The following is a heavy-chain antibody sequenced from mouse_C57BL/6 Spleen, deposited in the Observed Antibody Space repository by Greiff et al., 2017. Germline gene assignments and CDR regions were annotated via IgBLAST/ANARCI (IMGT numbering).Heavy chain of an antibody. Sequence: VQLQQSGAELMKPGASVKLSCKASGYTFTGYWIEWVKQRPGHGLEWIGEIVPGSGSTNYNEKFKGKATLTVDTSSNTAYMQLSSLTSEDSAVYYCERRGILDAMDYWGQGTSVTVSS. CDR2: IVPGSGST. J-gene: IGHJ4*01. D-gene: IGHD1-1*01. CDR1: GYTFTGYW. CDR3: ERRGILDAMDY. V-gene: IGHV1-9*01.